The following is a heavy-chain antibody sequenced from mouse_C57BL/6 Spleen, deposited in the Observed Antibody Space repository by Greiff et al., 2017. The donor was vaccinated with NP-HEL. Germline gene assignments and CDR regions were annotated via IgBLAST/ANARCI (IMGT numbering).Heavy chain of an antibody. CDR1: GFTFSDYG. V-gene: IGHV5-17*01. Sequence: EVKLVESGGGLVKPGGSLKLSCAASGFTFSDYGMHWVRQAPEKGLEWVAYISSGSSTIYYADTVKGRFTISIDNAKNTLFLQMTSLRSEETAMYYCAREDYYGSAWFAYWGQGTLVTVSA. J-gene: IGHJ3*01. CDR3: AREDYYGSAWFAY. D-gene: IGHD1-1*01. CDR2: ISSGSSTI.